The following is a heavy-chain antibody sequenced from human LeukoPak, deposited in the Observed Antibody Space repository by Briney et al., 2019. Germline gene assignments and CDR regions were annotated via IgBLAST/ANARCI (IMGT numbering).Heavy chain of an antibody. J-gene: IGHJ4*02. CDR3: AKDPRF. CDR1: GFTFSTSV. Sequence: PGGSLRLSCAAPGFTFSTSVMNWVRQAPGKGLEWVAAISGSGGNTYCADSVKGRFTISRDNSKNTLFLQMNSLRAEDTAVYYCAKDPRFWGRGTLVTVSS. CDR2: ISGSGGNT. V-gene: IGHV3-23*01.